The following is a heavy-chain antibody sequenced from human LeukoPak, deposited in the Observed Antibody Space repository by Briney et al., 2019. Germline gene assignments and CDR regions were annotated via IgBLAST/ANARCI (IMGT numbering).Heavy chain of an antibody. CDR2: IAPRDDGA. Sequence: ASVKVPYKPSGYSFRNYHVHWVQQAPGQGLDWVGIIAPRDDGATYAQKFQGRVTMTRDTSTSTLYMDLSSLRPEDTAVYYCAREVRTGIGATDYWGQGTLVTVSS. D-gene: IGHD1-26*01. CDR3: AREVRTGIGATDY. V-gene: IGHV1-46*01. CDR1: GYSFRNYH. J-gene: IGHJ4*02.